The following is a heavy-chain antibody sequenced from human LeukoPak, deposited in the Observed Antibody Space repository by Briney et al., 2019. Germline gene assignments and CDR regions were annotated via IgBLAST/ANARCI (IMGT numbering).Heavy chain of an antibody. CDR3: ARKTRGVVVTDEDAFDI. CDR2: IIPILGIA. Sequence: ASVKVSCKASGYTFTGSGWYLYWLRQAPGQGLEWMGRIIPILGIANYAQKFQGRVTITADKSTSTAYMELSSLRSEDTAVYYCARKTRGVVVTDEDAFDIWGQGTMVTVSS. CDR1: GYTFTGSGW. V-gene: IGHV1-69*04. D-gene: IGHD2-21*02. J-gene: IGHJ3*02.